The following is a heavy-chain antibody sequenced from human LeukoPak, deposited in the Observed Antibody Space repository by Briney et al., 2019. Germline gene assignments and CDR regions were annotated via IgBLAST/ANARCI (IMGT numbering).Heavy chain of an antibody. J-gene: IGHJ4*02. V-gene: IGHV3-23*01. CDR2: ISGCGSDT. D-gene: IGHD7-27*01. CDR3: AKDPWGSRGYFDY. Sequence: PGGSLRLSCAASGFTFSRNAMIWVRQAPGKGLEWVSAISGCGSDTYYADSVKGRFTIFRDNSKNTVYLRMNSLRAEDTAVYYCAKDPWGSRGYFDYWGQGTLVTVSS. CDR1: GFTFSRNA.